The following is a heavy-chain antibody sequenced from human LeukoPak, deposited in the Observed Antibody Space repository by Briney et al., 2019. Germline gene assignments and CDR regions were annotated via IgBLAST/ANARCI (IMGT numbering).Heavy chain of an antibody. J-gene: IGHJ4*02. D-gene: IGHD2-2*01. CDR3: AIVGPGVYCSSTSCYLDY. CDR2: INPNSGGT. Sequence: ASVKVSCKASGYTFTGYYMHWVLQAPGQGLEWMGWINPNSGGTNYAQKFQGRVTMTRDTSISTAYMELSRLRSDDTAVYYCAIVGPGVYCSSTSCYLDYWGQGTLVTVYS. V-gene: IGHV1-2*02. CDR1: GYTFTGYY.